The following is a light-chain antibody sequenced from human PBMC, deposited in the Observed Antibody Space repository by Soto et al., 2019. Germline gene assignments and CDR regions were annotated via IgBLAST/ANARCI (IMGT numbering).Light chain of an antibody. CDR2: GAS. J-gene: IGKJ2*01. Sequence: EIVLTQSPGTLSLSPGERATLSCRASQRISSSYLAWYQHKPGQAPRLLLYGASSRATGIPDRFSGSGSGTDFTLTISRLEPEDFAVYYRLHYGRSPPYTFGQGTKLEIK. CDR3: LHYGRSPPYT. CDR1: QRISSSY. V-gene: IGKV3-20*01.